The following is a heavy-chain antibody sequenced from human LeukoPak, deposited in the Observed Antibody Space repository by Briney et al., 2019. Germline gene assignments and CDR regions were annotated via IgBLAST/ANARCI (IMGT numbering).Heavy chain of an antibody. V-gene: IGHV1-18*01. CDR1: GYXFTSYG. Sequence: ASVKVSCKASGYXFTSYGISWVRQAPGQGLEWMGWISAYNGNTNYAQKIQGRVTMTTDTSTSTAYMELRSLRSDDTAVYYCARDLSCDILTGYYRLGFGMDVWGQGTTVTVSS. D-gene: IGHD3-9*01. CDR2: ISAYNGNT. J-gene: IGHJ6*02. CDR3: ARDLSCDILTGYYRLGFGMDV.